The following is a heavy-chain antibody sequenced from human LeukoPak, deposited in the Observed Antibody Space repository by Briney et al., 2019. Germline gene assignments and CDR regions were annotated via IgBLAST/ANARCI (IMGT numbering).Heavy chain of an antibody. CDR2: ISSSSTI. D-gene: IGHD2-2*02. CDR3: AKDIRPFVLDAFDI. J-gene: IGHJ3*02. Sequence: GGSLRLSCAASGFTFSSYSMNWVRQAPGKGLEWVSYISSSSTIYYADSVKGRFTISRDNAKNSLYLQTNSLRAEDTALYYCAKDIRPFVLDAFDIWGQGTMVTVSS. V-gene: IGHV3-48*04. CDR1: GFTFSSYS.